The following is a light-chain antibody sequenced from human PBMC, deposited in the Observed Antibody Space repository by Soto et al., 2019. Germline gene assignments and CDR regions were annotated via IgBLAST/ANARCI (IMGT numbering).Light chain of an antibody. Sequence: DIQMTQSPSTLSAFVGGRVTITCRASQSISGWLACYQQKPGKAPRLLMYVASSLQSGVPSRFSGSGSATEFTLTISSLQPDDFATYFCQQYNSYSLTFGHGTKVDIK. CDR1: QSISGW. V-gene: IGKV1-5*01. CDR2: VAS. CDR3: QQYNSYSLT. J-gene: IGKJ1*01.